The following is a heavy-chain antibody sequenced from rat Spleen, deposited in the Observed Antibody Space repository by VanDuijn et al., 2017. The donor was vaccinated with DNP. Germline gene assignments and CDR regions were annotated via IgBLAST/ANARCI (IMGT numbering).Heavy chain of an antibody. CDR1: GFTFSSYW. CDR2: INTDGGHT. V-gene: IGHV5-58*01. D-gene: IGHD1-1*01. J-gene: IGHJ3*01. CDR3: AKTDYYSGDAIGFAY. Sequence: EVQLVETGGGLVQSGRSLKLSCIASGFTFSSYWMFWVRQAPGEGLEWIASINTDGGHTYYSDSVKDRFTISRYNAENTVYLQMNSLRSEDTATYYCAKTDYYSGDAIGFAYWGQGTLVTVSS.